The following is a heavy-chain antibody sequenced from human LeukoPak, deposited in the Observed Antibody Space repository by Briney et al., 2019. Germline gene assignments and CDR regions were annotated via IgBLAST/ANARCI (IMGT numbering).Heavy chain of an antibody. V-gene: IGHV1-2*02. D-gene: IGHD1-26*01. J-gene: IGHJ4*02. Sequence: ASVKVSCKASGCTFIDYYMHWVRQAPGQGLEWIGWISPNSGGTKYVQKFQGRVTMTRDTSITTVYMELSGLSFDDTAVYYCARGGGRYSVDYWGQGTLVIASS. CDR3: ARGGGRYSVDY. CDR2: ISPNSGGT. CDR1: GCTFIDYY.